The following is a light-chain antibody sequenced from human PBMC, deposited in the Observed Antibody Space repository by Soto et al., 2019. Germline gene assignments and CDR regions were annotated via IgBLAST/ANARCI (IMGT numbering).Light chain of an antibody. CDR3: LLSYSSTVV. J-gene: IGLJ2*01. CDR2: DTT. Sequence: QTVVTQEPSLTVSPGGTVTLTCGSSTGAVTSGHYPYWFQQKPGQAPRALIYDTTNKHSWAPARFSGSLLGGKAALTLSGAQPEDEADYYCLLSYSSTVVFGGGTKVTVL. CDR1: TGAVTSGHY. V-gene: IGLV7-46*01.